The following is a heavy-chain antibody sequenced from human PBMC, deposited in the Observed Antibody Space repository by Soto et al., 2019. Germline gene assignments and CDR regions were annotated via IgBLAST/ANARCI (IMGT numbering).Heavy chain of an antibody. CDR1: GGSITSSY. Sequence: SETLSLTCTVSGGSITSSYWSWIRRPPGKGLEWIAYIYDTGISGYTPSTSYNPSLKSRVTMSVDTSKSQFSLKLTAVTAANTAVYYCARGEDAFFYYGLDVWGQGITVTVSS. CDR3: ARGEDAFFYYGLDV. V-gene: IGHV4-59*01. CDR2: IYDTGISGYTPST. J-gene: IGHJ6*02.